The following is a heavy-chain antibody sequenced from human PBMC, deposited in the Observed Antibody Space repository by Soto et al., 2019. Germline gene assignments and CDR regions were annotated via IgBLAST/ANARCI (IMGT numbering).Heavy chain of an antibody. D-gene: IGHD3-10*01. CDR2: IYYLGNT. J-gene: IGHJ4*02. CDR3: ARDGYDGSGSPYPAY. Sequence: PSETLSLTCSVSGGSMSEYFWSWIRQSPGKGLEWIGYIYYLGNTDYNPSLKSRVTISVDTSKRQFSLRLTSVTAADTAVYYCARDGYDGSGSPYPAYWGPGTQVTVS. V-gene: IGHV4-59*01. CDR1: GGSMSEYF.